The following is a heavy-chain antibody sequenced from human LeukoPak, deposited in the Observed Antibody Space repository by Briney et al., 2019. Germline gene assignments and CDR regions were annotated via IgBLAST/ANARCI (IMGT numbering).Heavy chain of an antibody. CDR1: GFTFSSYW. D-gene: IGHD3-22*01. CDR3: ARSGWPYYFDC. V-gene: IGHV3-74*01. Sequence: GGSLRLSCAASGFTFSSYWMHWVRQAPGKGLGCVSRIHSDGSSTSYADSVRGRFTFSRDDAKSTLYLQMNSLRAEDTAVYYCARSGWPYYFDCWGQGTLVTVSS. J-gene: IGHJ4*02. CDR2: IHSDGSST.